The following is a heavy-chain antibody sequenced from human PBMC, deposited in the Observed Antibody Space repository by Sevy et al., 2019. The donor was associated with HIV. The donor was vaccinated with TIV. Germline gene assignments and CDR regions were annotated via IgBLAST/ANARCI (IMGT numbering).Heavy chain of an antibody. CDR1: GFTFSTYT. J-gene: IGHJ6*02. CDR3: AKGDRTFYGMDV. Sequence: GGSLRLSCAASGFTFSTYTMNWVRQAPGKGLEWVSAISGSGGTTYNADSLKGRFTISRDNSKNTLYLQMISLRAEDTAVYYCAKGDRTFYGMDVWGQRTTVTVSS. CDR2: ISGSGGTT. D-gene: IGHD2-15*01. V-gene: IGHV3-23*01.